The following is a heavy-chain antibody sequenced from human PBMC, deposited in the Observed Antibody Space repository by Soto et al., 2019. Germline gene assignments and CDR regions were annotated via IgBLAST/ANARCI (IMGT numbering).Heavy chain of an antibody. J-gene: IGHJ4*02. CDR1: GFTVSSNY. CDR3: ARVAGIWTVDY. D-gene: IGHD3-9*01. CDR2: IYGGGST. V-gene: IGHV3-66*01. Sequence: PGGSLRLSCAASGFTVSSNYMSWVRQAPGKGLEWVSVIYGGGSTYYADSVKGRFSISRDNSKNTLYLQMNSLRAEDAAVYYCARVAGIWTVDYWGQGTLVTVSS.